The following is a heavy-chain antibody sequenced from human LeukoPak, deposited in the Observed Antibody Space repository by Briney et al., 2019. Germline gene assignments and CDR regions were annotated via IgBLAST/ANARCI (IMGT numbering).Heavy chain of an antibody. V-gene: IGHV3-21*01. CDR3: ARDRRYYNGMDV. CDR2: ITTSSIYI. Sequence: SSITTSSIYISYAASVKGRFTISRDNAKNSLYLRMNSLRAEDTAVYYCARDRRYYNGMDVWGQGTTVTVSS. J-gene: IGHJ6*02.